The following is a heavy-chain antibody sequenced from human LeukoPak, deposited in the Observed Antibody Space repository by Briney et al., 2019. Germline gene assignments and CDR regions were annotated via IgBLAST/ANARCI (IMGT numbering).Heavy chain of an antibody. D-gene: IGHD5-24*01. CDR1: GGSFSGYY. V-gene: IGHV4-34*01. J-gene: IGHJ4*02. CDR3: AREGRSQFTH. CDR2: INHSGST. Sequence: PSETLSLTCAVYGGSFSGYYWSWIRQPPGKGLEWIGEINHSGSTNYNPSLKSRVTISVDTSKSQFSLKLSSVTAADTAVYYCAREGRSQFTHWGQGTLVTVSS.